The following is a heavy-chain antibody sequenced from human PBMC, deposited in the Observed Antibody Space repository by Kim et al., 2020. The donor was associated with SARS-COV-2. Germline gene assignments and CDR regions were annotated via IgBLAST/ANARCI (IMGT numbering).Heavy chain of an antibody. CDR2: IKQDGSEK. CDR3: ARDNGDYHSIPPLRAHIFDY. J-gene: IGHJ4*02. D-gene: IGHD4-17*01. V-gene: IGHV3-7*05. Sequence: GGSLRLSCAASGFTFSSYWMSWVRQAPGKGLEWVANIKQDGSEKYYVDSVKGRFTISRDNAKNSLYLQMNSLRAEDTAVYYCARDNGDYHSIPPLRAHIFDYWGQGTLVTVSS. CDR1: GFTFSSYW.